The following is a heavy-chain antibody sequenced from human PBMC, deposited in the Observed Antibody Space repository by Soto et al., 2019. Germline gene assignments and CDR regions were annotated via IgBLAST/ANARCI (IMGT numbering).Heavy chain of an antibody. CDR3: ARVTVAVAEYFQH. CDR1: GFTFSSYS. J-gene: IGHJ1*01. CDR2: ISSSSSYI. Sequence: GGSLRLSCAASGFTFSSYSMNWVRQAPGKGLEWVSSISSSSSYIYYADSVKGRFTISRDNAKNSLYLQMNSLRAEDTAVYYCARVTVAVAEYFQHWGQGTLVTVSS. V-gene: IGHV3-21*01. D-gene: IGHD6-19*01.